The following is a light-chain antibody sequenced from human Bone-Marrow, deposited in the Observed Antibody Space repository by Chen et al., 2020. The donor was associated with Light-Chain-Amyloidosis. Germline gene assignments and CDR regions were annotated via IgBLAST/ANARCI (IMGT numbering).Light chain of an antibody. J-gene: IGLJ3*02. CDR3: CSYAGSSTLV. Sequence: QSALTQPASGSGSPGQSITTSCTGTSSDVGSYNLVSWYQQHPGKAPKFMIYEVNKRPSGVSNRFSGSKSGNTASLTISGLQAEDEADYYCCSYAGSSTLVFGGGTKVTVL. CDR1: SSDVGSYNL. CDR2: EVN. V-gene: IGLV2-23*02.